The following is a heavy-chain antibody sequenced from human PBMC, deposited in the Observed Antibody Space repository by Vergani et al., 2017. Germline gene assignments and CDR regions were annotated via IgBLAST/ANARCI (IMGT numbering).Heavy chain of an antibody. J-gene: IGHJ4*02. D-gene: IGHD1-26*01. Sequence: EVQLLESGGGLVQPGGSLRLSCAASGFTFSSYAMSWVRQAPGKGLEWVSYISSSSSTIYYADSVKGRFTISRDKAKNSLYLQMNSVRDEDTAVYYCARARGASRTFDYWGQGTLVTVSS. CDR3: ARARGASRTFDY. V-gene: IGHV3-48*02. CDR1: GFTFSSYA. CDR2: ISSSSSTI.